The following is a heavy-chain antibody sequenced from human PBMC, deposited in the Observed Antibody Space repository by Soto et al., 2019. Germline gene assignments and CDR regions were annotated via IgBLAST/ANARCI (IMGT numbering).Heavy chain of an antibody. Sequence: GGSLRLSCAASGFTFSSYSMNWVRQAPGKGLEWVSSISSSSSYIYYADSVKGRFTISRDNAKNSLYLQMNSLRAEDTAVYYCASTDYDLLTGPPADYWGQGTLVTVSS. CDR1: GFTFSSYS. V-gene: IGHV3-21*01. J-gene: IGHJ4*02. CDR3: ASTDYDLLTGPPADY. CDR2: ISSSSSYI. D-gene: IGHD3-9*01.